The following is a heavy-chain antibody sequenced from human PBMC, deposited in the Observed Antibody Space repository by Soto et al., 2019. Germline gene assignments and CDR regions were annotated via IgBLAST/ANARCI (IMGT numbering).Heavy chain of an antibody. V-gene: IGHV3-33*01. CDR2: IWYDGSNK. J-gene: IGHJ6*02. CDR3: ARDTVVAATGLGGMVV. CDR1: GFTFSSYG. Sequence: QVQLVESGGGVVQPGRSLRLSCAASGFTFSSYGMHWVRQAPGKGLEWVAVIWYDGSNKYYADSVKSRFTISRDNYKNTQYQQMNGLRAEDTAVYYLARDTVVAATGLGGMVVLGQGTTVTVSS. D-gene: IGHD2-15*01.